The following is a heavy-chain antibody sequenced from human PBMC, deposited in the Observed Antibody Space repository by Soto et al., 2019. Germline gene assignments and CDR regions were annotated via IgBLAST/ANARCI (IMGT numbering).Heavy chain of an antibody. V-gene: IGHV4-31*03. Sequence: QVQLQESGPGLVKPSQTLSLTCTVSGGSISSGGYYWSWIRQHPGKGLEWIGYIYYSGSTYYNPSLQRRVTLSVDTSKNQFSLKLSSVTAADTAVYYCARDGPRNYYYYGMDVWGQGTTVTVSS. CDR2: IYYSGST. CDR3: ARDGPRNYYYYGMDV. CDR1: GGSISSGGYY. J-gene: IGHJ6*02.